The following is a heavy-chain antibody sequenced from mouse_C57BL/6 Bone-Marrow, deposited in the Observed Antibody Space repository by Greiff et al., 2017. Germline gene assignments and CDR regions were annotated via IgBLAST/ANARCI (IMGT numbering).Heavy chain of an antibody. CDR1: GYTFTSYW. V-gene: IGHV1-53*01. CDR3: ASDYYGSPYAMDY. J-gene: IGHJ4*01. D-gene: IGHD1-1*01. Sequence: QVHVKQPGTELVKPGASVKLSCKASGYTFTSYWMHWVKQRPGQGLEWIGNINPSNGGTNYNEKVKSKATLTVDKSSSTAYMQLSSLTSEDSAVYYCASDYYGSPYAMDYWGQGTSVTVSS. CDR2: INPSNGGT.